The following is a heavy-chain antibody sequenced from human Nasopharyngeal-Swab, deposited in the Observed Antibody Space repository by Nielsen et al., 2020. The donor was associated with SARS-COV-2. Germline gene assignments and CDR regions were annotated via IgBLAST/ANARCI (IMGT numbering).Heavy chain of an antibody. D-gene: IGHD1-26*01. CDR3: ARIAGRGSIYYYYMDV. CDR2: ISGSGSYA. Sequence: GESLKISCAGSGFTFNSYSMIWVRQVPGEGLEWVSSISGSGSYAYYADSVKGRFTISKDSAKNSLYLQMNSLRAEDTAVYFCARIAGRGSIYYYYMDVWGTGTTVTVSS. V-gene: IGHV3-21*01. CDR1: GFTFNSYS. J-gene: IGHJ6*03.